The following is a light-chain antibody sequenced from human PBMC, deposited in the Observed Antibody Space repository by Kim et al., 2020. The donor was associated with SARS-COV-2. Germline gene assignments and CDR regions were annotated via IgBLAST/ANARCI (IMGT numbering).Light chain of an antibody. CDR3: QQYNNWPPVT. Sequence: PRERAPLPCRASPSVSSNLAWYQQKPGQAPRLLIYGASTRANGIPARFSGSESGTEFTLTISSLQSEDFAVYYCQQYNNWPPVTFGQGTRLEIK. V-gene: IGKV3-15*01. J-gene: IGKJ5*01. CDR2: GAS. CDR1: PSVSSN.